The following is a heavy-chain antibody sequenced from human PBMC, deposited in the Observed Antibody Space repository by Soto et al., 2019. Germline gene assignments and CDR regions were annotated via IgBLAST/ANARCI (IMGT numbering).Heavy chain of an antibody. V-gene: IGHV1-18*01. Sequence: ASVKVSCKAFGYNFNFYGITWVRQAPGQGLELVGWISAYDGNTSYAEKFQGRVTMTTDASTSTAYMELRSLRSDDTAVYYCARDPHEYWTSYWFDPWGQ. CDR2: ISAYDGNT. CDR1: GYNFNFYG. CDR3: ARDPHEYWTSYWFDP. D-gene: IGHD3-3*01. J-gene: IGHJ5*02.